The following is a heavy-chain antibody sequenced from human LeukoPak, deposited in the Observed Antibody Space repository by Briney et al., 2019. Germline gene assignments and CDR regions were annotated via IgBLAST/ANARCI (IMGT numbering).Heavy chain of an antibody. CDR1: GYTLTDLS. J-gene: IGHJ4*02. V-gene: IGHV1-24*01. CDR2: FDPGDDKI. Sequence: ASVKVSCKVSGYTLTDLSTHWVRQAPGKGLEWLGGFDPGDDKIIYAQRFQGRVTMTEDTSTDTAYMELSSLRSEDTAVYYCATATHYDILPHWGQGTLVTVSS. CDR3: ATATHYDILPH. D-gene: IGHD3-9*01.